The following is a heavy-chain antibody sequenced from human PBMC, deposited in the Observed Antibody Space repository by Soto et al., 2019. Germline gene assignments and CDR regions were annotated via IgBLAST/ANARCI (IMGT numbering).Heavy chain of an antibody. CDR3: ARDLAWNYGLGGMDV. J-gene: IGHJ6*02. Sequence: SETLSLTCAVSGGSISSGGYSWGWIRQPPGKGLEWIGYIYHSGSTYYNPSLKSRVTISVDRSKNQFSLKLSSVTAADTAVYYCARDLAWNYGLGGMDVWGQGTTVTVSS. CDR1: GGSISSGGYS. D-gene: IGHD1-7*01. CDR2: IYHSGST. V-gene: IGHV4-30-2*01.